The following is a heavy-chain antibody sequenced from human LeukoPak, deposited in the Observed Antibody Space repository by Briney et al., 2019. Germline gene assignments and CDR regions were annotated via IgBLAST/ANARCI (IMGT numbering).Heavy chain of an antibody. D-gene: IGHD2-2*03. CDR3: ARGADWMYYYYYYCMDV. J-gene: IGHJ6*03. CDR2: IYTSGST. Sequence: PSETLSLTCTVSGGSISSYYWSWIRQPAGKGLEWIGRIYTSGSTNYNPSLKSRVTMSVDTSKNQFSLKLSSVTAADTAVYYCARGADWMYYYYYYCMDVWGKGTTVTVSS. V-gene: IGHV4-4*07. CDR1: GGSISSYY.